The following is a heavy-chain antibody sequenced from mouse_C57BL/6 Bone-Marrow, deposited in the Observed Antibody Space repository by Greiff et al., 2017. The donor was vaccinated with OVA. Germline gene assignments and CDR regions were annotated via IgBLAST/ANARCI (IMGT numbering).Heavy chain of an antibody. V-gene: IGHV1-72*01. D-gene: IGHD1-1*01. J-gene: IGHJ3*01. Sequence: QVQLKQPGAELVKPGASVKLSCKASGYTFTSYWMHWVKQRPGRGLEWIGRIDPTSGGTKYNEKFKSKATLTVDKPSSTAYMQLSSLTSEDSAVYYCARANYGSSHPFAYWGQGTLVTVSA. CDR3: ARANYGSSHPFAY. CDR1: GYTFTSYW. CDR2: IDPTSGGT.